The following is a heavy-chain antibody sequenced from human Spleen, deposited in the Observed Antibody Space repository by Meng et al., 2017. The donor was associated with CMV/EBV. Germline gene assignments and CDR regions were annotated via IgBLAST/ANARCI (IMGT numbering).Heavy chain of an antibody. J-gene: IGHJ4*02. Sequence: SLKISCAASGFTFDDYGMSWVRQAPGKGLEWLSGISWNSGSIGYADSVKGRFTISRDNAKNSLYLQMNSLRAEDTALYYCAKDPFDYWGQGTLVTVSS. CDR1: GFTFDDYG. CDR3: AKDPFDY. CDR2: ISWNSGSI. V-gene: IGHV3-9*01.